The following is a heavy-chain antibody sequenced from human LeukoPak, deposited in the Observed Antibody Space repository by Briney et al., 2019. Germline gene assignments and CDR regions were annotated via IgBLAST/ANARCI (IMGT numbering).Heavy chain of an antibody. J-gene: IGHJ4*02. D-gene: IGHD1-1*01. CDR3: ARVGDWNEAFDY. V-gene: IGHV1-69*05. CDR2: IIPIFGTA. Sequence: SVKVSCKASGSTFSSYAISWVRQAPGQGLEWMGGIIPIFGTANYAQKFQGRVTITTDESTSTAYMELSSLRSEDTAVYYCARVGDWNEAFDYWGQGTLVTVSS. CDR1: GSTFSSYA.